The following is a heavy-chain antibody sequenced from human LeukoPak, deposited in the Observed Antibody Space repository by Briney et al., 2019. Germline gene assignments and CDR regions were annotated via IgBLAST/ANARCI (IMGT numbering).Heavy chain of an antibody. CDR1: GGSFSGYY. Sequence: SETLSLTCAVYGGSFSGYYWSWIRQPPGKGLEWIGEINHSGSTNYNPSLKSRVTISVGTSKNQFSLKLSSVTAADTAVYYCARDLVMVYAFDYWGQGTLITVSS. CDR3: ARDLVMVYAFDY. CDR2: INHSGST. D-gene: IGHD2-8*01. J-gene: IGHJ4*02. V-gene: IGHV4-34*01.